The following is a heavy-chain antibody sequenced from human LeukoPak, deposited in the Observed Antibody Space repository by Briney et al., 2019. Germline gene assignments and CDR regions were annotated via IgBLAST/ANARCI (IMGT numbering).Heavy chain of an antibody. V-gene: IGHV3-21*01. CDR1: GFTFSSYS. Sequence: PGGSLRLSCAASGFTFSSYSMNWVRQAPGKGLEWVSSISSSSSYIYYADSVKGRFTISRDNAKNSLYLQMNSLRAEDTAVYYCGKVIREVVIPFITWGQGQMVTASS. CDR3: GKVIREVVIPFIT. CDR2: ISSSSSYI. J-gene: IGHJ3*01. D-gene: IGHD2-21*01.